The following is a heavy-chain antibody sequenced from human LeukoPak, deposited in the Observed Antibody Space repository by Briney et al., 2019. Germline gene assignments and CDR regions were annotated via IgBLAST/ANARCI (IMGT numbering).Heavy chain of an antibody. Sequence: ASVKVSCKASGYTFTSYDINWVRQATGQGLEWMGWMNPNSGNTGYAQKFQGRVTMTRNTSISTAYMELSSLRSEDTAVYYCAGGPAWVVDILTGYYSDYWGQGTLVTVSS. CDR1: GYTFTSYD. D-gene: IGHD3-9*01. V-gene: IGHV1-8*01. CDR2: MNPNSGNT. CDR3: AGGPAWVVDILTGYYSDY. J-gene: IGHJ4*02.